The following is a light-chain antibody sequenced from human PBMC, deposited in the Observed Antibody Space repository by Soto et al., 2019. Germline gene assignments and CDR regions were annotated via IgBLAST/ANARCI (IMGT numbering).Light chain of an antibody. J-gene: IGKJ1*01. V-gene: IGKV1-17*01. Sequence: DIQMTQSPSSLSASVGDRVTITCRASQDNRADLGWFQQKPGKAPKRLIYAASSLESGVPSRFSGSRSGTEFTLTINSLQPEDFATYYCLQYNSYLWTFGQGTKVDIK. CDR3: LQYNSYLWT. CDR1: QDNRAD. CDR2: AAS.